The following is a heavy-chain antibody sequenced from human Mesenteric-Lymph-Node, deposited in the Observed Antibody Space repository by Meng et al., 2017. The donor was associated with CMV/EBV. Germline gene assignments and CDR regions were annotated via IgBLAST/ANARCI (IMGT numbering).Heavy chain of an antibody. CDR3: AAEQQLTRYYYYGMDV. D-gene: IGHD6-13*01. CDR2: INHSGST. Sequence: SETLSLTCGVYNGSFSQYHWSWIRQPPGKGLEWIAEINHSGSTYYSSSLKSRVTISIDTSKNQFSLKLSSVTAADTAVYYCAAEQQLTRYYYYGMDVWGQGTTVTVSS. CDR1: NGSFSQYH. J-gene: IGHJ6*02. V-gene: IGHV4-34*01.